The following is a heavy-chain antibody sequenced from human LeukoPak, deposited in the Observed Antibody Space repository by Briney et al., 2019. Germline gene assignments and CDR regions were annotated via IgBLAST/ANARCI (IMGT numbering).Heavy chain of an antibody. CDR3: AREVGAHDY. V-gene: IGHV4-59*12. D-gene: IGHD1-26*01. CDR2: IYYSGST. CDR1: GGSISSYY. J-gene: IGHJ4*02. Sequence: SETLSLTCTVSGGSISSYYWSWIRQPPGKGLEWIGYIYYSGSTNYNPSLKSRVTISVDTSKNQFSLKLSSVTAADTAVYYCAREVGAHDYWGQGTLVTVSS.